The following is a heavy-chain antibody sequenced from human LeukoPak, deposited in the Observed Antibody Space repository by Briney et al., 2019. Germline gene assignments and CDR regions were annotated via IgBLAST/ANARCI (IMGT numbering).Heavy chain of an antibody. CDR2: IIPIFGTA. Sequence: SVKVSSKASGGTFSSYAISWVRPAPGLGLAWMGGIIPIFGTANYAQKFQGRVTITADESTSTAYMELSSLRSEDTAVYYCARAPYCSGGSCYLGNAFDIWGQGTMVTVSS. J-gene: IGHJ3*02. V-gene: IGHV1-69*01. D-gene: IGHD2-15*01. CDR1: GGTFSSYA. CDR3: ARAPYCSGGSCYLGNAFDI.